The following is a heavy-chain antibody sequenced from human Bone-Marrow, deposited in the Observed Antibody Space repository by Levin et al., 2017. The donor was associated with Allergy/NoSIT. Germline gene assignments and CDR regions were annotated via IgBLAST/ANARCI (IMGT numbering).Heavy chain of an antibody. V-gene: IGHV1-46*01. D-gene: IGHD3-10*01. J-gene: IGHJ3*02. CDR2: INPSGGST. CDR1: GYTFTSYY. Sequence: SVKVSCKASGYTFTSYYMHWVRQAPGQGLEWMGIINPSGGSTSYAQKFQGRVTMTRDTSTSTVYMELSSLRSEDTAVYYCTRDPHYYGSGSYYNEGAFDIWGQGTMVTVSS. CDR3: TRDPHYYGSGSYYNEGAFDI.